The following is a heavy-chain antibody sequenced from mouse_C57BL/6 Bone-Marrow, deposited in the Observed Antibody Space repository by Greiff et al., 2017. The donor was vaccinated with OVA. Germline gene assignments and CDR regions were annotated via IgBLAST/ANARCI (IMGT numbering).Heavy chain of an antibody. J-gene: IGHJ4*01. CDR1: GFTFSDYG. Sequence: EVMLVESGGGLVKPGGSLKLSCAASGFTFSDYGMHWVRQAPEKGLEWVAYISSGSSTIYYADTVKGRFTISRDNAKNPLFLHMTSLRSEDTAMYYCVTGFYAMDYWGQGTAVTVSS. CDR2: ISSGSSTI. V-gene: IGHV5-17*01. CDR3: VTGFYAMDY. D-gene: IGHD4-1*01.